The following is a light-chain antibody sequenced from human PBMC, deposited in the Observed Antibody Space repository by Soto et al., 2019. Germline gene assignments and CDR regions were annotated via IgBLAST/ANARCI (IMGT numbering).Light chain of an antibody. Sequence: AIRMTQSPSSFSASTGDRVTITCRASQGISSYLAWYQQKPGKAPKLLNYAASTLQSGVPSRFSGSGSGTDYTLTISCLQSEDFATYYCQQYYSYPLTFGGGTKV. J-gene: IGKJ4*01. CDR2: AAS. CDR1: QGISSY. V-gene: IGKV1-8*01. CDR3: QQYYSYPLT.